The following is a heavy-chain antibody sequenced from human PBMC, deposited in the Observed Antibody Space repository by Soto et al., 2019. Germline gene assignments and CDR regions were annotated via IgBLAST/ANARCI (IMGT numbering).Heavy chain of an antibody. CDR2: IIPYYNTL. D-gene: IGHD6-13*01. V-gene: IGHV1-69*01. J-gene: IGHJ4*02. CDR1: EGTFNSYA. Sequence: QAQVVQSGAEVRKPGSSVKLSCKASEGTFNSYAIAWVRQAPGQGLEWLGGIIPYYNTLNYAQKFQDRVTITADDSTNTVYMELSSLRSDDTAVYFCASGASRWYPYFFDSWAQGTLVTVSS. CDR3: ASGASRWYPYFFDS.